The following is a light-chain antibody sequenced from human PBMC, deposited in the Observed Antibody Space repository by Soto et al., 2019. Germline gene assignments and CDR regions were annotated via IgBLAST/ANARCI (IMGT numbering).Light chain of an antibody. CDR1: VLAKRY. V-gene: IGLV3-27*01. CDR3: HSAADNNLV. J-gene: IGLJ3*02. Sequence: SYELTQPSSVSVSPGQTARITCSGDVLAKRYARWFQQKPGQAPGLVIYKDGERPSGIPERFSGSSSGTTVTLTISGAQVVDEADYYCHSAADNNLVFGGGTKLTVL. CDR2: KDG.